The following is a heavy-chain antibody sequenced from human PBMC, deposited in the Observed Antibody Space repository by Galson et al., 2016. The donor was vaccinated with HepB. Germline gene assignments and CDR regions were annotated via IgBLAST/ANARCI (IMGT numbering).Heavy chain of an antibody. CDR2: IYSRGTT. Sequence: SLRLSCAASGFTVSNNYMTWIRQAPGKGLEYVSVIYSRGTTYYADSVKGRFTISRDNSQNSLFLQMNTLRAEDTAVYFCVRGVYGDHGWFDYWGQGTLVTVSS. CDR1: GFTVSNNY. CDR3: VRGVYGDHGWFDY. V-gene: IGHV3-66*02. J-gene: IGHJ4*02. D-gene: IGHD4-17*01.